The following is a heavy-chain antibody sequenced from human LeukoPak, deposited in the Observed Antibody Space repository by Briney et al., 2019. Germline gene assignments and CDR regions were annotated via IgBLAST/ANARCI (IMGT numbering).Heavy chain of an antibody. V-gene: IGHV3-7*01. J-gene: IGHJ4*02. CDR1: GFTFSSYW. CDR3: AREGSSAYFDY. CDR2: IKQGGSEK. Sequence: GGSLRLSCAASGFTFSSYWMSWVRQAPGKGLEGVANIKQGGSEKYYVDSVKGRFTISRDNAKTSLYLQMKRLRAEDTAVYYCAREGSSAYFDYWGQGTLVTVSS. D-gene: IGHD6-6*01.